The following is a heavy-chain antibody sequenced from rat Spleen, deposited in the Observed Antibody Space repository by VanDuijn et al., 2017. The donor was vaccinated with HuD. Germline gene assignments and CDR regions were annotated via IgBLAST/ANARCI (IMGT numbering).Heavy chain of an antibody. CDR2: ISSGGHT. CDR3: ARLTIGS. D-gene: IGHD1-3*01. Sequence: QVQLMESGPGLVQPSETLSLTCTVSGFSLTSYSVHWVRQPPGKGLEWIATISSGGHTYYNSALKSRLSISRDTSKSQVFLKMNSLRTEDTAMYFCARLTIGSWGQGVMVTVSS. V-gene: IGHV2-6*01. J-gene: IGHJ2*01. CDR1: GFSLTSYS.